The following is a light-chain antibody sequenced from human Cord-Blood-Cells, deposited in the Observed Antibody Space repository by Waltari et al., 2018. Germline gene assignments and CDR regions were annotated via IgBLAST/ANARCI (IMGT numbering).Light chain of an antibody. J-gene: IGKJ5*01. Sequence: DIVMTQSPDSLAVSLGERATINCKSSQSVLYSSNNKKYLAWYQRKPGQPPKLLIYWASTRESGVPDRFSGSGSGTDFTLTISSLQAEDVAVYYCQQYYSTPITFGQGTRLEIK. CDR2: WAS. CDR1: QSVLYSSNNKKY. V-gene: IGKV4-1*01. CDR3: QQYYSTPIT.